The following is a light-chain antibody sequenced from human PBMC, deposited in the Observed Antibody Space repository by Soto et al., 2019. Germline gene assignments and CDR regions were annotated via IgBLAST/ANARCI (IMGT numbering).Light chain of an antibody. J-gene: IGLJ1*01. CDR1: SSDVGGYNY. Sequence: QSVLPQPASVSGSPGQSIIISCTGTSSDVGGYNYVSWYQQHPGKAPKLMIYDVSNRPSGVSNRFSGSKSGNTASLTISGLQAEDEADYYCSSYTSSSTPYVFGTGTKVTVL. CDR2: DVS. V-gene: IGLV2-14*01. CDR3: SSYTSSSTPYV.